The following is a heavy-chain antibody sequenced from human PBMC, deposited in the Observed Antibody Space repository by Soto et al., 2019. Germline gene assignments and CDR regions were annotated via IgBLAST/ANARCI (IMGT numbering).Heavy chain of an antibody. CDR2: IYYSGNT. V-gene: IGHV4-39*01. CDR3: ARGYCTANCYREGEGCFDT. J-gene: IGHJ5*02. CDR1: GGSISSRTYH. Sequence: ASETLSLTCTVSGGSISSRTYHWGWIRQPPGKGLERIGTIYYSGNTYYNPSLKSRITMSVDTSRNQFSLKLSSVTAADTAVYYCARGYCTANCYREGEGCFDTWGQGTLVTVSS. D-gene: IGHD2-8*02.